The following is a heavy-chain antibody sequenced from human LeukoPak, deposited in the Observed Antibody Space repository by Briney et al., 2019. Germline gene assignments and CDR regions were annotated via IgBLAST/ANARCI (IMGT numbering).Heavy chain of an antibody. Sequence: PSETLSLTCAVYGGSFSGYYWSWIRQPPGKGLEWIGEINHSGSTYYNPSLKSRVTISVDTSKNQLSLKLSSVTAADTAVYYCARGLRGYSYPFWGQGTLVTVSS. CDR1: GGSFSGYY. J-gene: IGHJ4*02. D-gene: IGHD5-18*01. V-gene: IGHV4-34*01. CDR3: ARGLRGYSYPF. CDR2: INHSGST.